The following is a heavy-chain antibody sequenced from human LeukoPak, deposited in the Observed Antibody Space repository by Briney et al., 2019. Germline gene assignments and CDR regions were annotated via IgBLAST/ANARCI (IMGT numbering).Heavy chain of an antibody. D-gene: IGHD3-10*01. J-gene: IGHJ6*03. Sequence: VASVKVSCKASGGTFSSYAISWVRQAPGHGLEWMGGIIPIFGTANYAQKFQGRVTINADKSTSTVYIELSSLRSEDTAVYYCARTRFPYYRLSVADYYHMDVWGKGTTVTVSS. CDR1: GGTFSSYA. V-gene: IGHV1-69*06. CDR2: IIPIFGTA. CDR3: ARTRFPYYRLSVADYYHMDV.